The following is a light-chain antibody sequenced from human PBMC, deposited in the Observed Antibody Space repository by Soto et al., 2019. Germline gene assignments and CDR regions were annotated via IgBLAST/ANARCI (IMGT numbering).Light chain of an antibody. CDR3: QPYNNWPLT. CDR2: LGS. J-gene: IGKJ4*01. CDR1: QSLLHSNGYNY. Sequence: DIVMTQSPLSLPVTPGEPASISCRSSQSLLHSNGYNYLDWYLQKPGQSPQLLIYLGSSRASGVPDRFSGSRSGPAFTLTINSLQSEDFAIYYCQPYNNWPLTFGGGTKVDSK. V-gene: IGKV2-28*01.